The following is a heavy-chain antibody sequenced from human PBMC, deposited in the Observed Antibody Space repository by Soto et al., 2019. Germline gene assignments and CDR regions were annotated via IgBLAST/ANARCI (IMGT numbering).Heavy chain of an antibody. V-gene: IGHV4-34*01. CDR2: INHSGST. CDR1: GGSFSGYY. J-gene: IGHJ6*02. Sequence: TLSLTCAVYGGSFSGYYWSWIRQPPGKGLEWIGEINHSGSTNYNPSLKSRVTISVDTSKNQFSLKLSSVTAADTAVYYCARGRVAARAYYYYYGMDVWGQGTTVTVYS. CDR3: ARGRVAARAYYYYYGMDV. D-gene: IGHD6-6*01.